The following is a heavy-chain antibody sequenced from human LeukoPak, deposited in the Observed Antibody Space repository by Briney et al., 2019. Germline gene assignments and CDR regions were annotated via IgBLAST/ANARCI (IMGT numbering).Heavy chain of an antibody. CDR3: AKEDSSRRIDY. CDR2: ISFDGSKQ. V-gene: IGHV3-30*18. Sequence: GGSLRLTCAASGFTFSSYGMHWVRQAPGKGLEWVAVISFDGSKQYYADSVKGRFTIPRDNSKNTLYLQMNSLGAEDTAVYYCAKEDSSRRIDYWGQGTLVTVSS. J-gene: IGHJ4*02. CDR1: GFTFSSYG. D-gene: IGHD6-13*01.